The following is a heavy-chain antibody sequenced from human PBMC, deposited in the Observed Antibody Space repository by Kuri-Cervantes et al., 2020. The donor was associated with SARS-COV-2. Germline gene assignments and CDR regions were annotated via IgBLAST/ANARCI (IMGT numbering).Heavy chain of an antibody. CDR3: ARGRRVYSSSWFLLDY. J-gene: IGHJ4*02. CDR2: INPNSGGT. Sequence: ASVKVSCKASGYTFTGYYMHWVRQAPGQGLEWMGWINPNSGGTNYAQKFQGRVTMTRDTSISTAYMELSRLRSDDTAVYYCARGRRVYSSSWFLLDYWGQGTLVTVSS. D-gene: IGHD6-13*01. CDR1: GYTFTGYY. V-gene: IGHV1-2*02.